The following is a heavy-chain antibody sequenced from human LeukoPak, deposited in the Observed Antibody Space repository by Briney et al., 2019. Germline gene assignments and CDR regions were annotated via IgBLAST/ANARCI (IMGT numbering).Heavy chain of an antibody. CDR1: GFNFINYA. J-gene: IGHJ4*02. CDR3: ARMEELGHFDY. V-gene: IGHV3-23*01. CDR2: ISGSGGST. Sequence: PGGSLRLSCAASGFNFINYAMSWVRQSPGKGLEWVSVISGSGGSTNYADSVKGRFTISRDNAKNSLYLQMNSLRAEDTAVYYCARMEELGHFDYWGQGTLVTVSS. D-gene: IGHD1-7*01.